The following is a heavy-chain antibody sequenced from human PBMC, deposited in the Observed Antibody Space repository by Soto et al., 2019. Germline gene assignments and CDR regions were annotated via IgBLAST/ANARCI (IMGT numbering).Heavy chain of an antibody. CDR1: GFIFSSYS. CDR3: AKDPGIAAAGPFQH. V-gene: IGHV3-30*18. D-gene: IGHD6-13*01. CDR2: ISYDGSNK. Sequence: VQLVESGGGLVKPGGSLRLSCAATGFIFSSYSMHWVRQAPGKGLEWVAVISYDGSNKYYADSVKGRFTISRDNSKNTLYLQMNSLRAEDTAVYYCAKDPGIAAAGPFQHWGQGTLVTVSS. J-gene: IGHJ1*01.